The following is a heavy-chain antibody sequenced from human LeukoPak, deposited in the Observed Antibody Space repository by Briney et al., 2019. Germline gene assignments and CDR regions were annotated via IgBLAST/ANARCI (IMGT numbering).Heavy chain of an antibody. J-gene: IGHJ6*02. Sequence: GESLKISCKGSGYSFTSYWIGWVRQMPGKGLEWMGIIYPGDSDTRYSPSFQGQVTISADKSISTAYLQWSSLKASDTAMYYCARLGNYDILTGPAWSDYYYGMDVWGQGTTVTVSS. CDR1: GYSFTSYW. D-gene: IGHD3-9*01. CDR3: ARLGNYDILTGPAWSDYYYGMDV. V-gene: IGHV5-51*01. CDR2: IYPGDSDT.